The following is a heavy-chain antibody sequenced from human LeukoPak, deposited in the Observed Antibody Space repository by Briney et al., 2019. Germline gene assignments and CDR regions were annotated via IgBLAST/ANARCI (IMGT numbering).Heavy chain of an antibody. Sequence: SETLSLTCTVSAGSISSYYWSWIRQPPGKGLEWIGYIYYSGSTNYNPSLKSRVTISVDTSKNQFSLKLSSVTAADTAVYYCARTRRGYAALMDWGQGTLVTVSS. CDR2: IYYSGST. CDR1: AGSISSYY. J-gene: IGHJ4*02. CDR3: ARTRRGYAALMD. D-gene: IGHD2-2*01. V-gene: IGHV4-59*01.